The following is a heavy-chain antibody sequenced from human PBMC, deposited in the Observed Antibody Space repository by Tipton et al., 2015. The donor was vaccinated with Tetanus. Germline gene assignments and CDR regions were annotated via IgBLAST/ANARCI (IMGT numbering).Heavy chain of an antibody. V-gene: IGHV4-34*01. J-gene: IGHJ4*02. CDR1: GDSFGAFY. D-gene: IGHD5-12*01. Sequence: TLSLTCAVYGDSFGAFYWSWIRQPPGGGLEWVGDINYSGVTNYNPSLMSRLAMSADMSRNQFSLRLSSVTAADTAIYYCVRASRGYDALWGQGTLVTVSS. CDR3: VRASRGYDAL. CDR2: INYSGVT.